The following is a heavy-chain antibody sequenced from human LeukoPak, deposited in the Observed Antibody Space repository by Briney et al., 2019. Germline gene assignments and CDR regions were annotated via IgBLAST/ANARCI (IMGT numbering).Heavy chain of an antibody. CDR2: IRANGRDT. D-gene: IGHD2-15*01. V-gene: IGHV3-23*01. J-gene: IGHJ5*02. CDR1: GFIFSDFS. Sequence: GGSLRLSCAASGFIFSDFSMSWVRQAPRKGLEWVSTIRANGRDTYYADSVKGRFTISRDNSKNTLYLEMNSLRAVDTAVYYCAKGGYTTWFPPWGQGTLVTVSS. CDR3: AKGGYTTWFPP.